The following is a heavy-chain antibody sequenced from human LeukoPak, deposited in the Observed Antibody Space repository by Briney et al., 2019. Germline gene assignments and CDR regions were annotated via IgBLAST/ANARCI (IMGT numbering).Heavy chain of an antibody. D-gene: IGHD5-12*01. V-gene: IGHV3-30-3*01. CDR3: ARDPDIVATLFDY. Sequence: GGSLRLSCAASGFTFSSYAMHWVRQAPGKGLEWVAVISYDGSNKYYADSVKGRFTTSRDNSKNTLYLQMNSLRAEDTAVYYCARDPDIVATLFDYWGQGTLVTVSS. J-gene: IGHJ4*02. CDR1: GFTFSSYA. CDR2: ISYDGSNK.